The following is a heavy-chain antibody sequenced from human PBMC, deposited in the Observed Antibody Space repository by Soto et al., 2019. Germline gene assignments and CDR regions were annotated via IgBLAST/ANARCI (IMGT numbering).Heavy chain of an antibody. Sequence: QVQLVQSGAEVKKPGASVKVSCKASGYTFTSYGISWVRQAPGQGLEWMGWISAYNGNTNYAQKLQGRVTMNTDTSTRTAYMELRSLRSDDTAVYYCARDRRQWLVSREAFDIWGQGTMVTVSS. D-gene: IGHD6-19*01. J-gene: IGHJ3*02. CDR2: ISAYNGNT. CDR3: ARDRRQWLVSREAFDI. CDR1: GYTFTSYG. V-gene: IGHV1-18*04.